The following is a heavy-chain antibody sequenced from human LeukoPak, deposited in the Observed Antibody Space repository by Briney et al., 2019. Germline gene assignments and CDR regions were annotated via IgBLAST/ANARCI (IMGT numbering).Heavy chain of an antibody. CDR2: IKQDGSEK. CDR3: ARDSYYDFWSGYYVFYFDY. D-gene: IGHD3-3*01. J-gene: IGHJ4*02. Sequence: GGSLRLSCAASGFTFSSYWMSWVRQAPGKGLEWVANIKQDGSEKYYVDSVKGRFTISRDSAKNSLYLQMNSLRAEDTAVYYCARDSYYDFWSGYYVFYFDYWGQGTLVTVSS. V-gene: IGHV3-7*03. CDR1: GFTFSSYW.